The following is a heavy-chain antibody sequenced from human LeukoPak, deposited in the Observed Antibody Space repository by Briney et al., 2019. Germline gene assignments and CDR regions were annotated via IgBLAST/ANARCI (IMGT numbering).Heavy chain of an antibody. D-gene: IGHD3-16*02. J-gene: IGHJ6*02. CDR2: IYYGGST. CDR1: GGSISSYY. CDR3: ARSLGMDV. V-gene: IGHV4-59*01. Sequence: PSETLSLTCTVSGGSISSYYWSWIRQPPGKGLEWIGYIYYGGSTNYNPSLKSRVTISVDTSKNQFSLKLSSVTAADTAVYYCARSLGMDVWGQGTTVTVSS.